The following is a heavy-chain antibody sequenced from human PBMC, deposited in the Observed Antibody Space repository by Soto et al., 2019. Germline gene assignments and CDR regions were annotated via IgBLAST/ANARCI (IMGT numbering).Heavy chain of an antibody. V-gene: IGHV3-30*18. Sequence: QVQLVESGGGVVQPGRSLRLSCVASGFTFSSYGMHWVRQAPGKGLEWVAVIAYDGSNKYYADSVKGRFTISRDNSKNTLYLQRNRLRAEDTAVYYCAKDNCVSTSCYRLYNWFDPWGQGTLVTVSS. CDR1: GFTFSSYG. D-gene: IGHD2-2*01. CDR2: IAYDGSNK. CDR3: AKDNCVSTSCYRLYNWFDP. J-gene: IGHJ5*02.